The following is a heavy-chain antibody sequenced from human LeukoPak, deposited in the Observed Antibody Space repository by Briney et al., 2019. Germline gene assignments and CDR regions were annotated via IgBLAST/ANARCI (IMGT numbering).Heavy chain of an antibody. CDR2: IYYSGST. D-gene: IGHD2-15*01. CDR3: ARSNPLLTTPGLDY. V-gene: IGHV4-59*01. Sequence: SETLSLTCTVSGGSISSYYWSWIRQPPGKGLEWIGYIYYSGSTNYNPSLKSRVTISVDTSKNQFSLKLSSVTAADTAVYYCARSNPLLTTPGLDYWGQGTLVTVSS. CDR1: GGSISSYY. J-gene: IGHJ4*02.